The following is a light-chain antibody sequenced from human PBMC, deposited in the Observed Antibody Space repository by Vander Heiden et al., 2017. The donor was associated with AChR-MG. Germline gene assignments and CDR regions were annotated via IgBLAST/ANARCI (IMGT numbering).Light chain of an antibody. J-gene: IGKJ1*01. V-gene: IGKV1-33*01. CDR2: DAS. CDR3: QQYDNLWK. CDR1: QDISNY. Sequence: DIQMTQSPSSLSASVGDRVTITCQASQDISNYLNWYQQKPGKAPKLLIYDASNLETGVPSRFSGSGSGTDFTFTISSLQPEDIATYYCQQYDNLWKVGQGTKVEIK.